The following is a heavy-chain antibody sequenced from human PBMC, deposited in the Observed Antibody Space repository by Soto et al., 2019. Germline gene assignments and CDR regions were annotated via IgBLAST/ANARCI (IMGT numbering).Heavy chain of an antibody. D-gene: IGHD2-8*01. J-gene: IGHJ6*02. V-gene: IGHV1-18*01. CDR3: AKNGHPPYYYYGMDV. CDR1: GYSFTTYG. CDR2: ISGYNGDT. Sequence: QGLLVQSGAEVKQPGASVKVSCKASGYSFTTYGISWVRQAPGQGLGWMGWISGYNGDTNNAQKFQDRVTMTIARSTTTAYLELRSLTSDDTAVYYCAKNGHPPYYYYGMDVWGQGTTVTVSS.